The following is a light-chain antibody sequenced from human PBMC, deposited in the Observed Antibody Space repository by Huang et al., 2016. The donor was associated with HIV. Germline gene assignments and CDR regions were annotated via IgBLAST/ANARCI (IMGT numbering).Light chain of an antibody. Sequence: AIQLTQSPSSLSASVGDRVTITCRAIQGISSALAWYRQKPGKVPQLLIYDASSVESGVPARCSGSASGTDFTLTISSLQPEDFSTYYCQQFTFFGGGTKVEIK. CDR1: QGISSA. CDR2: DAS. J-gene: IGKJ4*01. V-gene: IGKV1-13*02. CDR3: QQFTF.